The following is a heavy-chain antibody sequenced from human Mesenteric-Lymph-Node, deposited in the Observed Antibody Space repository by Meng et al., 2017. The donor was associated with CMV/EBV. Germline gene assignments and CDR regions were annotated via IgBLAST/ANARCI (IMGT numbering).Heavy chain of an antibody. V-gene: IGHV4-31*02. CDR1: GSISSAGYY. J-gene: IGHJ4*02. CDR2: IDYSGSA. D-gene: IGHD2-15*01. CDR3: ARASFISGIVVYYFDY. Sequence: GSISSAGYYWNWIRQHPGKGLEWIGNIDYSGSAYYNPSLKSRVTISVDTSKNQFSLKLSSVTAADTAVYYCARASFISGIVVYYFDYWGQGTLVNVSS.